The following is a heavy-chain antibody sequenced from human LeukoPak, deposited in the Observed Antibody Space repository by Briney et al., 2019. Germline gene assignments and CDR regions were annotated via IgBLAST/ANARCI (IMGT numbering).Heavy chain of an antibody. CDR3: ARGGYGAYMG. D-gene: IGHD4-17*01. Sequence: PGGSLRHSCAASGFSFSSFWMHWVRQAPGKGLVWVSGIKSDGAGTSYVDSVKGRFTISRDNAKNTLDLQMNSLRAEDTAVYYCARGGYGAYMGWGQGMLVTVSS. CDR1: GFSFSSFW. CDR2: IKSDGAGT. J-gene: IGHJ4*02. V-gene: IGHV3-74*01.